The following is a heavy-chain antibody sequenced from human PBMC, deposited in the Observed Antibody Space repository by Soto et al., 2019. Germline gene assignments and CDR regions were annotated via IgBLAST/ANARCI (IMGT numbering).Heavy chain of an antibody. CDR2: INAGNGNT. D-gene: IGHD3-22*01. Sequence: QVQLVQSGAEVKKPGASAKVSCKASGYTFTSYAMHWVRQAPGQRLEWMGWINAGNGNTKYSQKFQGIVTITRDTSASTAYMELSCLRSEDTAVYYCAREYYYYSSGYYYPTFDYWGQGTLVTVSS. J-gene: IGHJ4*02. CDR3: AREYYYYSSGYYYPTFDY. V-gene: IGHV1-3*01. CDR1: GYTFTSYA.